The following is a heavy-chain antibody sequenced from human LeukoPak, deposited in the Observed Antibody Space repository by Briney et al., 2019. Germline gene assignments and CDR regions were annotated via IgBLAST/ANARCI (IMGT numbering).Heavy chain of an antibody. CDR2: ISSSGSTI. Sequence: GGSLRLSCAASGFTFSDYYMSWIRQAPGKGLEWVSYISSSGSTIYYADSVKGRFTISRDNAKNSLYPQMNSLRAEDTAVYYCATSPAHYYYYYYMDVWGKGTTVTVSS. CDR1: GFTFSDYY. V-gene: IGHV3-11*04. J-gene: IGHJ6*03. CDR3: ATSPAHYYYYYYMDV. D-gene: IGHD2-2*01.